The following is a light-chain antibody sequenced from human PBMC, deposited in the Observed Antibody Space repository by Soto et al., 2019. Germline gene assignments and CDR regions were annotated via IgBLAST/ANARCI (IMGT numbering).Light chain of an antibody. J-gene: IGKJ1*01. CDR2: GAS. V-gene: IGKV3-20*01. CDR1: QSVSSSY. CDR3: QKYGSSGT. Sequence: EIVLTQSPGTLSLSPGERATLSCRASQSVSSSYLAWYQQKPGQAPRHLIYGASNRATGIPDRFSGSGSGTDFTLTISRLEPEDFAVYYCQKYGSSGTFGQGTKVDIK.